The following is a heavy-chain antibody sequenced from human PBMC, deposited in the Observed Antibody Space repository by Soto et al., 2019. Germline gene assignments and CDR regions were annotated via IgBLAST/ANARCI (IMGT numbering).Heavy chain of an antibody. CDR2: SRDKGNSYST. V-gene: IGHV3-72*01. CDR1: GFTFSDYY. J-gene: IGHJ4*02. CDR3: TRSIPGTTSSDY. D-gene: IGHD1-7*01. Sequence: EVQLVESGGGLVQPGGSLRLSCAGSGFTFSDYYIDWARQAPGKGLEWVGRSRDKGNSYSTDYAASVKGRFTVSRDASKISLYLQMNSLQTEDTALYYCTRSIPGTTSSDYWGQGTLVTVSS.